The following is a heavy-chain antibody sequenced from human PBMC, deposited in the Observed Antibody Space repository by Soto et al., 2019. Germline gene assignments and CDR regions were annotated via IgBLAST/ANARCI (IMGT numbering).Heavy chain of an antibody. Sequence: HPGGSLRLSCAASGFTFSSYWMSWVRQAPGKGLEWVANIKQDGSEKYYVDSVKGRFTISRDNAKNSLYLQMNSLRAEDTAVYYCARDGLVGQYQLLYIGYYYYGMDVWGQGTTVTVSS. CDR3: ARDGLVGQYQLLYIGYYYYGMDV. CDR2: IKQDGSEK. D-gene: IGHD2-2*02. J-gene: IGHJ6*02. V-gene: IGHV3-7*01. CDR1: GFTFSSYW.